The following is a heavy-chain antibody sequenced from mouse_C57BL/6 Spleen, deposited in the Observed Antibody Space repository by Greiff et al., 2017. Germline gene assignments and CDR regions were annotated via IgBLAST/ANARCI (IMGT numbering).Heavy chain of an antibody. Sequence: EVHLVESEGGLVQPGSSMKLSCTASGFTFSDYYMAWVRQVPEKGLEWVANINYDGSSTYYLDSLKSRFIISRDNAKNILYLQMSSLKSEDTATYYCARGGSSGYPYYFDYWGQGTTLTVSS. CDR2: INYDGSST. CDR1: GFTFSDYY. V-gene: IGHV5-16*01. J-gene: IGHJ2*01. CDR3: ARGGSSGYPYYFDY. D-gene: IGHD3-2*02.